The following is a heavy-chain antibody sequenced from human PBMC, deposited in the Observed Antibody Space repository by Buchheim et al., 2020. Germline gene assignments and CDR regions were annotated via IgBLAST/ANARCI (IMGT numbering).Heavy chain of an antibody. CDR3: TRDLEY. J-gene: IGHJ4*02. CDR2: ISSSDSDI. Sequence: DVQLVESGGGLVQPGGSLRLSCAASGFTFSAYTMNWVRQAPGKGPEWLAYISSSDSDIYYADSVRGRFTISRDHAKKSLYLQMNTLREEDTALYYCTRDLEYWGQGTL. V-gene: IGHV3-48*02. CDR1: GFTFSAYT.